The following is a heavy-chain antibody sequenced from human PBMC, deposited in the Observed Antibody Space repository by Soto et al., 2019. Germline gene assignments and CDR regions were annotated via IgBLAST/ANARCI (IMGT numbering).Heavy chain of an antibody. D-gene: IGHD3-10*01. Sequence: GASVKVSCKASGYTFTSYGISWVRQAPGQGLEWMGWISAYNGNTNYAQKFQGRVTMTTDTSTSTAYMELRSLRSDDTAVYYCARNPAVLGLWFGELLPPYYFDYWGQGTLVTVSS. CDR3: ARNPAVLGLWFGELLPPYYFDY. CDR1: GYTFTSYG. J-gene: IGHJ4*02. CDR2: ISAYNGNT. V-gene: IGHV1-18*01.